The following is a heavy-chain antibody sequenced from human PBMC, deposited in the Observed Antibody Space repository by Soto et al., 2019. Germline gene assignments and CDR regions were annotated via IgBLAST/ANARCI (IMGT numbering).Heavy chain of an antibody. V-gene: IGHV4-61*01. Sequence: QVQLQESGPGLVKPSETLSLTCTVSGGSVNSGSSYWSCIRQPPGKGLEWIGYFYHTGSSGYNTSRRSRVTISIDTPKNQCSLRLTSVTAADTALSVCARGDRRLTVYDSWGQGILVTVSS. D-gene: IGHD2-21*02. CDR1: GGSVNSGSSY. CDR3: ARGDRRLTVYDS. J-gene: IGHJ4*02. CDR2: FYHTGSS.